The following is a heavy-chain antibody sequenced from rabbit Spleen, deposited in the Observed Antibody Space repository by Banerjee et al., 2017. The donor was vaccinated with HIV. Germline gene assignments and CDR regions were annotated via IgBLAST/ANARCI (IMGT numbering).Heavy chain of an antibody. V-gene: IGHV1S45*01. CDR3: ARDLDGVIGWNFGW. CDR1: GFDLSSYYY. J-gene: IGHJ4*01. CDR2: IYAGSSDFT. Sequence: QEQLVESGGGLVQPEGSLTLTCKASGFDLSSYYYMCWVRQAPGKGLEWIACIYAGSSDFTYFASWAKGRFTISKTSSTTVTLQMTSLTAADTATYFCARDLDGVIGWNFGWWGPGTLVTVS. D-gene: IGHD1-1*01.